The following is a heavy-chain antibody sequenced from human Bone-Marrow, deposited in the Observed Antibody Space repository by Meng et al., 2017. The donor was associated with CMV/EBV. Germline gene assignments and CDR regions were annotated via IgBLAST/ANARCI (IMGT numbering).Heavy chain of an antibody. Sequence: GSLRLSCTVSGGSISSSSYYWGWIRQPPGKGLEWIGSIYYSGSTYYNPSLKSRVTISVDTSKNQFSLKLSSVTAADTAVYYCARDLSDGSWGRYYDFWSGYYYYGMDVWGQGTTVTVSS. CDR2: IYYSGST. D-gene: IGHD3-3*01. CDR1: GGSISSSSYY. V-gene: IGHV4-39*07. CDR3: ARDLSDGSWGRYYDFWSGYYYYGMDV. J-gene: IGHJ6*02.